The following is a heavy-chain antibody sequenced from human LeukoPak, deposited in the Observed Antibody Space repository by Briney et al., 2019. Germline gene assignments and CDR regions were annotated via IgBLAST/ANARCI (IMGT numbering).Heavy chain of an antibody. Sequence: PGRSLRLSCAASGFTFSSYGMHWVRQAPGKGLEWVAVISYDGSNKYYADFVKGRFTISRDNSKNTLYLQMNSLRAEDTAVYYCAKDLGRWLQHPGQADYWGQGTLVTVSS. CDR1: GFTFSSYG. D-gene: IGHD5-24*01. V-gene: IGHV3-30*18. CDR2: ISYDGSNK. CDR3: AKDLGRWLQHPGQADY. J-gene: IGHJ4*02.